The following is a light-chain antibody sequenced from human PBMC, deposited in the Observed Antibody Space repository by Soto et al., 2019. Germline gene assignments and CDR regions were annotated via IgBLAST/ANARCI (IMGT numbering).Light chain of an antibody. CDR3: QKLNGDPLT. Sequence: DIQLTQSPPFLSASVVDRVTITCRASQGMNSDLAWYQKTQGKDPKLLIYTASTLHSGVPSRFRSSGSGTELTLTVRRLQPEDFATYHCQKLNGDPLTFAGGTKGEIK. CDR2: TAS. CDR1: QGMNSD. V-gene: IGKV1-9*01. J-gene: IGKJ4*01.